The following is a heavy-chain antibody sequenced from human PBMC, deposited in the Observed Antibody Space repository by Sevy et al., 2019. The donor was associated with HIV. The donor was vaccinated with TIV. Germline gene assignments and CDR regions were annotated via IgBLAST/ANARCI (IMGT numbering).Heavy chain of an antibody. CDR1: GSILTELS. J-gene: IGHJ6*02. V-gene: IGHV1-24*01. CDR2: FDPEHGET. Sequence: ASVKVSCKLSGSILTELSMHWVRQAPGKGLEWMGGFDPEHGETIYAHNFQGRDTMTEDTSTDTAYMELSSLRSEDTAVYYCATCGSQPLLPRGVYNFYAMDVWGQGTTVTVSS. CDR3: ATCGSQPLLPRGVYNFYAMDV. D-gene: IGHD1-20*01.